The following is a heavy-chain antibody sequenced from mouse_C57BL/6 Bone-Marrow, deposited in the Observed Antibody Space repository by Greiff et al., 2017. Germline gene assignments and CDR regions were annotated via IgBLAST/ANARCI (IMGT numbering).Heavy chain of an antibody. CDR2: ISSGGSYT. J-gene: IGHJ3*01. V-gene: IGHV5-6*01. CDR3: ARPYGSSPAWFAY. CDR1: GFTFSSYG. Sequence: DVQLVESGGDLVKPGGSLKLSCAASGFTFSSYGMSWVRQTPDKRLEWVATISSGGSYTYYPDSVKGRFTISRDNAKNTLYLQMSSLKSEDTAMYYCARPYGSSPAWFAYWGQGTLVTVSA. D-gene: IGHD1-1*01.